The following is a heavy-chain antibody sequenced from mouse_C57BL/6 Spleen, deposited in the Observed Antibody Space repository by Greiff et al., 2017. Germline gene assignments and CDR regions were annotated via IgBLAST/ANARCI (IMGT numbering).Heavy chain of an antibody. CDR2: IYPRDGST. CDR3: ARPIYYDYDGDWYFDV. D-gene: IGHD2-4*01. Sequence: QVQLQQSDAELVKPGASVKISCKVSGYTFTDHTIHWMKQRPEQGLEWIGYIYPRDGSTKYNEKFEGKATLTADKSSSTAYMQLNSLTSEDSAVYFCARPIYYDYDGDWYFDVWGTGTTVTVSS. CDR1: GYTFTDHT. J-gene: IGHJ1*03. V-gene: IGHV1-78*01.